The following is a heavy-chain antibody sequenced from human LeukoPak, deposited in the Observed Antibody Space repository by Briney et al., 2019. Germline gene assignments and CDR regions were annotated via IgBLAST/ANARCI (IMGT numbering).Heavy chain of an antibody. CDR1: GFTFTSSA. J-gene: IGHJ4*02. V-gene: IGHV1-58*01. CDR2: IVVGSNDT. CDR3: AAPHSSSWFDF. D-gene: IGHD6-13*01. Sequence: SVKVSCKASGFTFTSSAVQWVRQARGQRLEWIGWIVVGSNDTNYAQKFQKRVTIARDMSTNTAYMELSSLRSEDTAVYYCAAPHSSSWFDFWGRGTLVTVSS.